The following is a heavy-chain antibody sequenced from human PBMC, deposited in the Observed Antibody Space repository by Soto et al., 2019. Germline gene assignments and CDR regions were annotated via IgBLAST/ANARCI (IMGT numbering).Heavy chain of an antibody. J-gene: IGHJ3*02. CDR1: GYTFTSYG. CDR3: ARDLSSIWDIVVVVAATPGGNDAFDI. CDR2: ISAYNGNT. D-gene: IGHD2-15*01. Sequence: ASVKVSCKASGYTFTSYGISWVRQAPGQGLEWMGWISAYNGNTNYAQKLQGRVTMTTDTSTSTAYMELRSLRSDDTAVYYCARDLSSIWDIVVVVAATPGGNDAFDIWGQGTMVTV. V-gene: IGHV1-18*01.